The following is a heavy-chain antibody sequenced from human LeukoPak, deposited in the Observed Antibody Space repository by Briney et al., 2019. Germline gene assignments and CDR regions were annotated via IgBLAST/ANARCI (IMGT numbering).Heavy chain of an antibody. Sequence: PGGSLRLSCAASGFTFSSYAMNWVRQAPGKGLEWVSSISSSNRYIYYADSVKGRFTISRDNSKNTLYLQMNSLRAEDTAVYYCAKIPGEFIAAPSRGYFDYWGQGTLVTVSS. CDR1: GFTFSSYA. CDR2: ISSSNRYI. V-gene: IGHV3-23*01. D-gene: IGHD6-13*01. CDR3: AKIPGEFIAAPSRGYFDY. J-gene: IGHJ4*02.